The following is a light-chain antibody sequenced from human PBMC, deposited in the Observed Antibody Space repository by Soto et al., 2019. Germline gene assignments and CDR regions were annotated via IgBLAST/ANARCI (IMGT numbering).Light chain of an antibody. CDR3: QTWGSGIVV. J-gene: IGLJ2*01. V-gene: IGLV4-69*01. CDR2: LNSDGSH. CDR1: SGHSNYA. Sequence: QHVLTQSPSASASLGASDKLTCTLSSGHSNYAIAWHQQQSEKGPRYLMKLNSDGSHSKGDGIPDRFSGSSSGAERYLTISTLQSEDEADYYCQTWGSGIVVFGGGTKRTVL.